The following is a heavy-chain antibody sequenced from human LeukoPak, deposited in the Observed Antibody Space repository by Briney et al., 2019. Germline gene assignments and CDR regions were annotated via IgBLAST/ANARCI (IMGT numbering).Heavy chain of an antibody. V-gene: IGHV4-61*02. D-gene: IGHD1-26*01. CDR2: IYTSGST. CDR3: ARGRSGSYYGGAYYYYGMDV. Sequence: SQTLSLTCTVSGGSISSGSYYWSWIRQPAGKGLEWIGRIYTSGSTNYNPSLKSRVTISVDTSKNQFSLKLSSVTAADTAVYYCARGRSGSYYGGAYYYYGMDVWGQGTTVTVSS. J-gene: IGHJ6*02. CDR1: GGSISSGSYY.